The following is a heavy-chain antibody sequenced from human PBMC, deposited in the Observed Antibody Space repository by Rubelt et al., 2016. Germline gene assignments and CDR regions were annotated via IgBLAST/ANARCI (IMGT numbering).Heavy chain of an antibody. J-gene: IGHJ4*02. CDR3: TFFDY. CDR1: GFTLSSYG. CDR2: IWYDGSNK. V-gene: IGHV3-33*01. Sequence: QVQLVESGGGVVQPGRSLRLSCAASGFTLSSYGMHWVRQAPGKGLEWVAVIWYDGSNKYYAGSVKGRFTSSRDNSKNMLYLYMNNRRAEDTAVYYCTFFDYWGQGTLVTVSP.